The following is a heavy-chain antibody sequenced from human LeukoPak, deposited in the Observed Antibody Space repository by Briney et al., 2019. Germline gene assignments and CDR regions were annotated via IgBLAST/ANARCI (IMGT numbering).Heavy chain of an antibody. CDR3: AREITMVRGVINSWDYYMDV. J-gene: IGHJ6*03. V-gene: IGHV4-39*07. D-gene: IGHD3-10*01. CDR1: GGSISSSSYY. Sequence: SETLSLTCTVSGGSISSSSYYWGWIRQPPGKGLEWIGSIYYSGSTYYNPSLKSRVTISVDTSKNQFSLKLSSVTAADTAVYYCAREITMVRGVINSWDYYMDVWGKGTTVTVSS. CDR2: IYYSGST.